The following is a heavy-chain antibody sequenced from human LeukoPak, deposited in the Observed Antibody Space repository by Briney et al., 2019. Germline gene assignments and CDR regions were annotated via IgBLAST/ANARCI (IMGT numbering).Heavy chain of an antibody. CDR2: ISGSGGST. CDR1: GFTFSSYA. V-gene: IGHV3-23*01. J-gene: IGHJ4*02. Sequence: GGSLRLSCAASGFTFSSYAMSWVRQAPGKGLEWVSAISGSGGSTYYADSVKGRFTISTDSSKNTLYLQMNSLRAEDTAVYYCAKDPEDSSGYYYFDYWGQGTLVTVSS. CDR3: AKDPEDSSGYYYFDY. D-gene: IGHD3-22*01.